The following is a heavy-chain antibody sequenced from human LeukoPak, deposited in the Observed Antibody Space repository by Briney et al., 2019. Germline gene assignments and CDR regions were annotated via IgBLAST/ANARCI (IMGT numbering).Heavy chain of an antibody. CDR1: GLIFGGYT. CDR3: ASRRSGWPNDAFDI. J-gene: IGHJ3*02. CDR2: ISPSGENK. V-gene: IGHV3-48*01. D-gene: IGHD6-19*01. Sequence: GGSLRLSCAGSGLIFGGYTMNWVRQAPGKGLEWLSYISPSGENKLYADSVRGRFSISRDNAKNSAYLQMDSLRAEDTAVYYCASRRSGWPNDAFDIWGQGTMVTVTS.